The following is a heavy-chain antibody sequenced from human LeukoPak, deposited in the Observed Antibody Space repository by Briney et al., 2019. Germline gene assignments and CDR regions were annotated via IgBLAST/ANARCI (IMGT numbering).Heavy chain of an antibody. J-gene: IGHJ2*01. V-gene: IGHV1/OR15-1*04. CDR3: ARGLTTVTTSLNWYFDL. D-gene: IGHD4-17*01. Sequence: ASVKVSCKASGYIFTDYYMHWVRQAPGQELGWMGRINPNSGGTNYAQKFQGRVTMTRDTSTSTVYMELSSLRSEDTAVYYCARGLTTVTTSLNWYFDLWGRGTLVTVSS. CDR2: INPNSGGT. CDR1: GYIFTDYY.